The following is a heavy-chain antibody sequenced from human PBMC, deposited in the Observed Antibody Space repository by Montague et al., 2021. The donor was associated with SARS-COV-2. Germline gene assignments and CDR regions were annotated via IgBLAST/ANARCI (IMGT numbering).Heavy chain of an antibody. CDR3: AGEGGSYLPFDY. CDR1: GGSISSYY. J-gene: IGHJ4*02. CDR2: IYYSGST. V-gene: IGHV4-59*01. Sequence: SETLSLTCTVSGGSISSYYWSWIRQPPGKGLEWIGYIYYSGSTNYNPSLKSRVTISVDTSKNQFSLKLSSVTAADTAVYYCAGEGGSYLPFDYWGQGTLVTVSS. D-gene: IGHD1-26*01.